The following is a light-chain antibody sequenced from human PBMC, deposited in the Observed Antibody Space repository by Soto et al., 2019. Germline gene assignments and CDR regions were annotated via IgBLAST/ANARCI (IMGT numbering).Light chain of an antibody. V-gene: IGLV2-14*01. CDR3: SSYTGSSTLV. CDR1: SSDFGDYDY. CDR2: EVS. J-gene: IGLJ1*01. Sequence: QSALTQPASVSGSPGQSITISCTGTSSDFGDYDYVSWYLQHPGKVPKLMIYEVSNRPSGVSNRFSGSKSGNTASLTISGLQAEDEADYYCSSYTGSSTLVFGTGTQLTVL.